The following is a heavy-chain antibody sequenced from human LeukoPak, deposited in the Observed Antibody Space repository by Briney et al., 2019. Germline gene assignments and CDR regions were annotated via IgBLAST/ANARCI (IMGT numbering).Heavy chain of an antibody. CDR1: GGSISSYS. J-gene: IGHJ5*02. Sequence: SGTVSLTCTVSGGSISSYSWSWIRQPPGKGLEWIGYIYYSGSTNYNPSLKSRVTISVDTSKNQFSLKLSSVTAADTAVYYCARADIVVVPAAIDWFDPWGQGTLVTVA. V-gene: IGHV4-59*01. D-gene: IGHD2-2*01. CDR2: IYYSGST. CDR3: ARADIVVVPAAIDWFDP.